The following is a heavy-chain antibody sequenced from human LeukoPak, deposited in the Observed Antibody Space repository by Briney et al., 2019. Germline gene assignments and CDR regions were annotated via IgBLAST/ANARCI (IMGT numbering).Heavy chain of an antibody. Sequence: ASVKVSFKASGYTFTSYGISWVRQAPGRGLEWMGWISAYNGNTNYAQKLQGRVTMTTDTSTSTAYMELRSLRSDDTAVYYCARVEIFGVVIIPFDYWGQGTLVTVSS. D-gene: IGHD3-3*01. CDR1: GYTFTSYG. CDR2: ISAYNGNT. CDR3: ARVEIFGVVIIPFDY. V-gene: IGHV1-18*01. J-gene: IGHJ4*02.